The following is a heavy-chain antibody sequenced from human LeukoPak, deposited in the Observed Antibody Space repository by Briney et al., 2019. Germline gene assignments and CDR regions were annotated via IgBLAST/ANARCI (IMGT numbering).Heavy chain of an antibody. J-gene: IGHJ5*02. CDR2: IRRDGSQI. CDR3: ARGWAVTGNPNWFDP. D-gene: IGHD6-19*01. V-gene: IGHV3-33*01. CDR1: GFTFNTYA. Sequence: GTSLRLSCAASGFTFNTYAMHWVRQAPVKGLEWVAVIRRDGSQIYYADSVKGRFTISRDNSKNTVFLQMNSLRAEDSALYYCARGWAVTGNPNWFDPWGQGTLVTVSS.